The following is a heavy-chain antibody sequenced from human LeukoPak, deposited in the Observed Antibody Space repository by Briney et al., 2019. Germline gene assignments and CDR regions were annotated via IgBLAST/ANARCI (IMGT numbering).Heavy chain of an antibody. CDR2: ISGSGSNK. CDR1: GFTLSDYF. Sequence: GGSLRLSCAASGFTLSDYFMTWIRQAPGKGLEWVSYISGSGSNKYYAASVKGRFTISTDNAKNSLYLQINSLRVEDTAVYYCATSQSSVAGIIGDWGQGTLVTVSS. CDR3: ATSQSSVAGIIGD. V-gene: IGHV3-11*04. J-gene: IGHJ4*02. D-gene: IGHD6-19*01.